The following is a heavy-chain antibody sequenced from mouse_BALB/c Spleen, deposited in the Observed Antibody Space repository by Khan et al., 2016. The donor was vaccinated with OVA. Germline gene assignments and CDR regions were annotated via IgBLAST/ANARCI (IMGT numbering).Heavy chain of an antibody. CDR2: INPHIGET. D-gene: IGHD1-1*01. V-gene: IGHV1-20*02. Sequence: VQLKESGPELVKPGASVKISCKASGYSFTGYFMNWVMQRPGKSLEWIGRINPHIGETSYNPKFKGKVPLTADESSSTAHMELRSLASEDSAVYCCARVYCSYFDYWGQGTSLTVSS. J-gene: IGHJ2*02. CDR3: ARVYCSYFDY. CDR1: GYSFTGYF.